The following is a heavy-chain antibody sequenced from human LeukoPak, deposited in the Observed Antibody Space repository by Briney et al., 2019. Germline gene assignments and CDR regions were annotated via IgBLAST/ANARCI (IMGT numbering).Heavy chain of an antibody. Sequence: PGGSLKLSCAASGFTFSNYWMHWVRQAPGKGLVWVSRINSDGINTSYADSVKGRFTISRDNAKNTLNLQMNSLRAEDTAVYYCARGDYYGSPKVVAAWGQGTLVTVSS. J-gene: IGHJ5*02. CDR2: INSDGINT. V-gene: IGHV3-74*01. D-gene: IGHD3-10*01. CDR1: GFTFSNYW. CDR3: ARGDYYGSPKVVAA.